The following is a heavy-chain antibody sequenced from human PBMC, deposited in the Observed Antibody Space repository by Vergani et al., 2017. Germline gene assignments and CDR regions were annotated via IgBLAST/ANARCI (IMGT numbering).Heavy chain of an antibody. Sequence: EVQLVESGGGLVKPGGSLRLSCAASGFTFSSYSMNWVRQAPGKGLEWVSSISSSGGSTYYADSVKGRFTISRDNSKNTLYLQMNSLRAEDTAVYYCAKVAAVAGHFDYWGQGTLVTVSS. J-gene: IGHJ4*02. D-gene: IGHD6-19*01. CDR1: GFTFSSYS. V-gene: IGHV3-23*04. CDR2: ISSSGGST. CDR3: AKVAAVAGHFDY.